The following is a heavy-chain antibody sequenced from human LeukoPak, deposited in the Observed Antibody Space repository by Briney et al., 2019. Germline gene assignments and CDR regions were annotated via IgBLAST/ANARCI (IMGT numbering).Heavy chain of an antibody. J-gene: IGHJ4*02. V-gene: IGHV3-7*02. CDR1: GFTFSSYW. D-gene: IGHD4-17*01. CDR2: IKEDGSEK. CDR3: ATITVTLDN. Sequence: GGSLRLSCAAPGFTFSSYWMSWVRQAPGKGLEWVANIKEDGSEKIYVDSLKGRFTISRDNAKNSLYLQMNSLRAEDTAVYYCATITVTLDNWGQGTLVTVSS.